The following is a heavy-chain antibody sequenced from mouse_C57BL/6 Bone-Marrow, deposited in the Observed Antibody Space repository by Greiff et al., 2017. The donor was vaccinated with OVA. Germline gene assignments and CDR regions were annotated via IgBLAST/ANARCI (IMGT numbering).Heavy chain of an antibody. V-gene: IGHV5-17*01. Sequence: DVKLVESGGGLVKPGGSLKLSCAASGFTFSDYGMHWVRQAPEKGLEWVAYISSGSSTIYYADTVKGRFTISRDNAKNTLFLQMTSLRSEDTAMYYCARSYYSNYEYFDVWGTGTTVTVSS. J-gene: IGHJ1*03. CDR1: GFTFSDYG. CDR2: ISSGSSTI. D-gene: IGHD2-5*01. CDR3: ARSYYSNYEYFDV.